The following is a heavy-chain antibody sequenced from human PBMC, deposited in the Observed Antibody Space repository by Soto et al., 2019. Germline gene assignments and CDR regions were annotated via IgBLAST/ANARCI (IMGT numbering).Heavy chain of an antibody. Sequence: EVQLVESGGGLVQPGGSLRLSCAASGFSVGTYYMNWVRQAPGKGLEWVSITLGGGNTYYAASVKGRFTDSKDNSKNTLFRQMDSLRAADTGVYYCARDWGYAVAYWGQGALVTVSS. V-gene: IGHV3-66*01. J-gene: IGHJ4*02. CDR1: GFSVGTYY. D-gene: IGHD5-12*01. CDR2: TLGGGNT. CDR3: ARDWGYAVAY.